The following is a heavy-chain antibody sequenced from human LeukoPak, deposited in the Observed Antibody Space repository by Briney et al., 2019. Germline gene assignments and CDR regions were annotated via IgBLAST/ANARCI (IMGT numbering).Heavy chain of an antibody. CDR3: AGRSTLNVLLWFKGAFDI. CDR2: INHSGST. J-gene: IGHJ3*02. D-gene: IGHD3-10*01. Sequence: PSETLSLTCAVYGGSFSGYYWSWIRQPPGKGLEWIGEINHSGSTNYNPSLKSRVTISVDTSKNQFSLKLSSVTAADTAVYYCAGRSTLNVLLWFKGAFDIWGQGTMVTVSS. CDR1: GGSFSGYY. V-gene: IGHV4-34*01.